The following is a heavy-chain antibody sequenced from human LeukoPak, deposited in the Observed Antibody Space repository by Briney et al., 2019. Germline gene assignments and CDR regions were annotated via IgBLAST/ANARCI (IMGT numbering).Heavy chain of an antibody. Sequence: LSLTCTVSGGSISSYYWCWIRQAPGKGLEWVSYISSSGSTIYYADSVKGRFTISRDNAKNSLYLQMNSLRAEDTAVYYCARASYGDYYGMDVWGQGTTVTVSS. CDR3: ARASYGDYYGMDV. CDR2: ISSSGSTI. D-gene: IGHD4-17*01. V-gene: IGHV3-11*01. J-gene: IGHJ6*02. CDR1: GGSISSYY.